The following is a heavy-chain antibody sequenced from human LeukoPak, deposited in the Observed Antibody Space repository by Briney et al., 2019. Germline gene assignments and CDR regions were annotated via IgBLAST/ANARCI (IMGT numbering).Heavy chain of an antibody. V-gene: IGHV3-7*01. CDR3: ARPMVRGVIVFSFDY. J-gene: IGHJ4*02. CDR1: GFTFSRFW. Sequence: PGGSLRLSCAASGFTFSRFWMSWVRQAPGKGLEWVANISQDGSEKHYVDSVKGRFTISRDNAKNSLYLQMNSLRAEDTAVYYCARPMVRGVIVFSFDYWGQGTLVTVSS. CDR2: ISQDGSEK. D-gene: IGHD3-10*01.